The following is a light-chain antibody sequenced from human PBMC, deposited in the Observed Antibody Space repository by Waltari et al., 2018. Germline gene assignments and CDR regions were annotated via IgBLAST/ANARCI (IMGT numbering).Light chain of an antibody. V-gene: IGLV8-61*01. J-gene: IGLJ3*02. CDR1: SGSVSTNHY. CDR2: STN. CDR3: VLYVGGGISM. Sequence: QTVVTQEPSFSVSPGGTVTLTCGLSSGSVSTNHYPSWYQQTPGQPPRTLTYSTNIRSCGVPDRVSGSILGNKAALTITGAQADDESDYYCVLYVGGGISMFGGGARLTVL.